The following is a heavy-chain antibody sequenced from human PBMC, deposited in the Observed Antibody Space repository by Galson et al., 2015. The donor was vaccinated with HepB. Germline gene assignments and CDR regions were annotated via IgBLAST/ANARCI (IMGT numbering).Heavy chain of an antibody. J-gene: IGHJ3*02. CDR1: GFIFGDYA. Sequence: SLRLSCAASGFIFGDYAMSWFRQAPGKGLEWVGFIRSKTYGGTTEYAASVKGRFTISRDDSKSIAYLQMNSLKTEDTAVYYCTRDFTGYYYGPENAFDIWGQGTMVTVSS. CDR3: TRDFTGYYYGPENAFDI. CDR2: IRSKTYGGTT. D-gene: IGHD3-10*01. V-gene: IGHV3-49*03.